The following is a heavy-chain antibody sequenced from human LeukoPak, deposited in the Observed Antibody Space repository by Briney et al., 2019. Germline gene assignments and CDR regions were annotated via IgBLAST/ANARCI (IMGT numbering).Heavy chain of an antibody. Sequence: ASVKVSCKASGYSFTIYYVHWVRQAPGQGLEWMGIINSSGGSTTYAQKFQGRVTMTRDTSTSTVYMELSSLRSEDTAVYYCARETGMTPPNYYYYGMDIWGQGTTVTVS. CDR2: INSSGGST. J-gene: IGHJ6*02. CDR3: ARETGMTPPNYYYYGMDI. D-gene: IGHD1-14*01. CDR1: GYSFTIYY. V-gene: IGHV1-46*01.